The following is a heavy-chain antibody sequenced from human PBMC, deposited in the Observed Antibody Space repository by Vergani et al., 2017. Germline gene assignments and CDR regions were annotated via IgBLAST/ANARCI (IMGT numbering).Heavy chain of an antibody. CDR2: IYSGGRT. V-gene: IGHV3-66*02. Sequence: EVQLVESGGGLVQPGGSLRLSCAASGITVSNNYMSWVRQAPGKGLEWVSVIYSGGRTYYADSVKGRITISRDNSKNTVHLQLNSLRPEDTAVYFCARVMVRSTGAFDSWGQGTMVTVSS. CDR3: ARVMVRSTGAFDS. CDR1: GITVSNNY. J-gene: IGHJ3*02. D-gene: IGHD3-10*01.